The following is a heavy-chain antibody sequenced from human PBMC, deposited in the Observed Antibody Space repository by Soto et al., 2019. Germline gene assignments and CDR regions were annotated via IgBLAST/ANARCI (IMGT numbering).Heavy chain of an antibody. D-gene: IGHD3-10*01. V-gene: IGHV4-4*02. CDR3: ARLXXXXXSYFAVDY. CDR1: GGSISSSNW. CDR2: IYHSGST. Sequence: QVQLQESGPGLVKPSGTLSLTCAVSGGSISSSNWWSWVRQPPGKGLEWIGEIYHSGSTNYNPSLQSRVPISVDKSKNQFSLKLSSVTAADTAVYYCARLXXXXXSYFAVDYWGQGTLVTVSS. J-gene: IGHJ4*02.